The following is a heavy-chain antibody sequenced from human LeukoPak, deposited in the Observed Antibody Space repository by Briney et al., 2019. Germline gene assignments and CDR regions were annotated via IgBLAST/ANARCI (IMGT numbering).Heavy chain of an antibody. J-gene: IGHJ4*02. CDR3: ARARDGFFDY. CDR2: TYYRSKWNN. D-gene: IGHD5-24*01. V-gene: IGHV6-1*01. Sequence: SQTLSLTCAISGDSVSSNRVTWNWIRQPPSRGLEWLGRTYYRSKWNNDYAVSVNSRIIINPDTSKNQFSLHLNSVTPEDTAVYYCARARDGFFDYWGQGTLVTVSS. CDR1: GDSVSSNRVT.